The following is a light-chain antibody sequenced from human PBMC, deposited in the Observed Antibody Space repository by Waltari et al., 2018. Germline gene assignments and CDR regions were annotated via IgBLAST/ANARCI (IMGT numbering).Light chain of an antibody. CDR1: SSNIGHNT. CDR3: AAWDDSLTWV. J-gene: IGLJ2*01. CDR2: RNN. V-gene: IGLV1-44*01. Sequence: QSVLTQPPSASGTPGQRVIISCSGSSSNIGHNTVSWYKQFAGTAPTLLIYRNNQRPSGVPDRISGSQSGMSASLAISGLQSDDEADYYCAAWDDSLTWVLGGGTKLTVL.